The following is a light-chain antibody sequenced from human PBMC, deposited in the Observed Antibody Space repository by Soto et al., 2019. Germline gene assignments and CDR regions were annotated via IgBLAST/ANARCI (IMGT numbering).Light chain of an antibody. Sequence: QSVLTQPPSASGTPGQRVTISCSGSLSNIGGNTVHWYQQLPGTAPKILIYSNNQRPSGVADRFSGSKSGTSASLAISGLQSEDEADYYCAAWDGSLNGWVFGGGTKLTVL. V-gene: IGLV1-44*01. CDR3: AAWDGSLNGWV. J-gene: IGLJ3*02. CDR1: LSNIGGNT. CDR2: SNN.